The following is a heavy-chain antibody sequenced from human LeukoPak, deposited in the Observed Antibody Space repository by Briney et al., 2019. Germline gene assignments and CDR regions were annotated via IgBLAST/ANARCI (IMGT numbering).Heavy chain of an antibody. J-gene: IGHJ4*03. CDR2: VNHRGDT. D-gene: IGHD1-1*01. CDR1: GGSFTGYY. CDR3: ARGPTISETGYFDY. Sequence: SETLSLTCAVYGGSFTGYYWSWIRQSPGKGLQWIAEVNHRGDTNYNPSVKGRVTISVDTSENQFSLKVTSLTAADTAVYYCARGPTISETGYFDYWGQGTLVTVSS. V-gene: IGHV4-34*01.